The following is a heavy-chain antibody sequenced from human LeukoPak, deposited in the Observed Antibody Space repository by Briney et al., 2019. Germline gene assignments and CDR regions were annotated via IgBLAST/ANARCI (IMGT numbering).Heavy chain of an antibody. CDR3: VRVSYYYYMDV. CDR1: GGSFSGYY. CDR2: INHSGST. Sequence: SETLSLTCAVYGGSFSGYYWSWIRQPPGKGLEWIGEINHSGSTNYNPSLKSRVTISVDTSKNQFSLKLGSVTAADTAVYYCVRVSYYYYMDVWGKGTTVTVSS. V-gene: IGHV4-34*01. J-gene: IGHJ6*03.